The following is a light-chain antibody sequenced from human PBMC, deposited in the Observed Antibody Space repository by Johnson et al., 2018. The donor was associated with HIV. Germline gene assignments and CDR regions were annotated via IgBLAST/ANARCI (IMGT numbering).Light chain of an antibody. CDR3: GTWDSRLTVYL. Sequence: QSVLTQPPSVSAAPGQKVTISCSGSNSNIRNNYVSWYQQLPGTAPKLLIYESTNRPSGIPDRFSGSKSGTSATLGISGLQTGDEADYYCGTWDSRLTVYLFGTGTKVTVL. J-gene: IGLJ1*01. V-gene: IGLV1-51*02. CDR2: EST. CDR1: NSNIRNNY.